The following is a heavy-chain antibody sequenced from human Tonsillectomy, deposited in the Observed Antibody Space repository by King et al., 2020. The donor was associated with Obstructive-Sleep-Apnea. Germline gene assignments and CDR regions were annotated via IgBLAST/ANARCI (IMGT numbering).Heavy chain of an antibody. Sequence: LQLQESGPGLVKPSETLSLTCTVSGGSISSTTYYWAWIRQPPGKGLEWIGSIYYSGSTHYNPSLKSRVTISVDTSKNQFSLKLSSVTAADTAVYYCARSDTFGGNSDYYYGMDVWGQGTPVTVSS. CDR3: ARSDTFGGNSDYYYGMDV. J-gene: IGHJ6*02. V-gene: IGHV4-39*07. D-gene: IGHD4-23*01. CDR2: IYYSGST. CDR1: GGSISSTTYY.